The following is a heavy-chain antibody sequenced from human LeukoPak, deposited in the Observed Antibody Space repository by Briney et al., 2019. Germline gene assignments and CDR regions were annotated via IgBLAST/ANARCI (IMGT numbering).Heavy chain of an antibody. Sequence: GGSLRLSCAASGFTFSEYYLSWIRQAPGKGLEWVSYISSGSTYTNYADSVKGRFTISRDNAKNSLFLQMSSLRAEDTAVYYCARVPGGLEWADFDYWGQGTLVTVSS. D-gene: IGHD3-3*01. V-gene: IGHV3-11*06. CDR3: ARVPGGLEWADFDY. CDR1: GFTFSEYY. CDR2: ISSGSTYT. J-gene: IGHJ4*02.